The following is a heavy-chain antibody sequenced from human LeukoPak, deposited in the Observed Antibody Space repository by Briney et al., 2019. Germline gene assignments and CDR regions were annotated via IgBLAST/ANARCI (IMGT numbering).Heavy chain of an antibody. Sequence: SETLSLTCAVYGGSFSGYYWSWIRQPPGKGLEWIGAINHSGSTNYNPSLKSRVTISVDTSKAQFSLKLSSVTAADTAVYYCARGGVPAADYYFDYWGQGTLVTVSS. V-gene: IGHV4-34*01. CDR3: ARGGVPAADYYFDY. D-gene: IGHD2-2*01. CDR1: GGSFSGYY. CDR2: INHSGST. J-gene: IGHJ4*02.